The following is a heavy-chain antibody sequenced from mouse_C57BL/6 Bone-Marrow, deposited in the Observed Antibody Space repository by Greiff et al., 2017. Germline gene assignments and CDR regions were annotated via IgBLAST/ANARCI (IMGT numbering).Heavy chain of an antibody. CDR2: INPNNGGT. D-gene: IGHD1-1*01. CDR3: ARADYCGSSLFAY. J-gene: IGHJ3*01. V-gene: IGHV1-18*01. CDR1: GYTFTDYN. Sequence: VQLQQSGPELVKPGASVTIPCKASGYTFTDYNMDWVKQSHGKSLEWIGDINPNNGGTIYNQKFKGKATLTVDKSSSTAYMELRSLTSEDTAVYYCARADYCGSSLFAYWGQGTLVTVSA.